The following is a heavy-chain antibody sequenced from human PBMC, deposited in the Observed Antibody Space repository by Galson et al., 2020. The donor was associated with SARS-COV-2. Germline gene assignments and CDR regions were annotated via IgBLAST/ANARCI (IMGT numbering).Heavy chain of an antibody. CDR2: IYTSGST. D-gene: IGHD2-2*01. CDR1: GGSISSYY. Sequence: SQTLSLTCTVSGGSISSYYWSWIRQPAGKGLEWIGRIYTSGSTNYNPSLKSRVTMSVDTSKNQFSLKLSSVTAADTAVYSCASDIVVVPDSYYYYGMDVWGQGTTVTVSS. CDR3: ASDIVVVPDSYYYYGMDV. J-gene: IGHJ6*02. V-gene: IGHV4-4*07.